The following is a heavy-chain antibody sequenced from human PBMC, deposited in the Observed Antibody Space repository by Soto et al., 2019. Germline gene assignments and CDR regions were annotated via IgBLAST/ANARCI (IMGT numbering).Heavy chain of an antibody. Sequence: SETLSLTCTVSGGSISSYYWSWIRQPPGKGLEWIGYIYYSGSTNYNPSLKSRVTISVDTSKNQFSLKLSSVTAADTAVYYCARDKAIFGVGKNYYYYGMDVWGQGATVTVSS. V-gene: IGHV4-59*01. J-gene: IGHJ6*02. CDR3: ARDKAIFGVGKNYYYYGMDV. D-gene: IGHD3-3*01. CDR2: IYYSGST. CDR1: GGSISSYY.